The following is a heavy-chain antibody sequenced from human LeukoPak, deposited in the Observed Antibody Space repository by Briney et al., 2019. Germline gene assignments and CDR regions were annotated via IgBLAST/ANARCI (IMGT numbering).Heavy chain of an antibody. J-gene: IGHJ4*02. V-gene: IGHV3-21*01. D-gene: IGHD3-3*01. CDR1: GFTFSSYS. CDR3: ARVSFGVVILDPSDY. CDR2: ISSSSSYI. Sequence: GGSLRLSCAASGFTFSSYSMNWVRQAPGKGLEWVSSISSSSSYIYYADSVKGRFTISRDNAKNSLYLQMNSLRAEDTAVYYCARVSFGVVILDPSDYWGQGTLVTVSS.